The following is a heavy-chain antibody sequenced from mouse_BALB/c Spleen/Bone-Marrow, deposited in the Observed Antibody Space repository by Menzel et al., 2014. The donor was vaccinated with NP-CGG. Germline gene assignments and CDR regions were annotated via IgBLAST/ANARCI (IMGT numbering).Heavy chain of an antibody. V-gene: IGHV1-4*01. J-gene: IGHJ4*01. CDR2: IIPNSGYS. Sequence: QVQLKEAGAALARPGASVKMSCQGSGYTFTRYTMHWEKKRPGKGLEWIGYIIPNSGYSNYNQKFKDKTTLTADKSSSTAYMQLSSLTSEDSAVYYCTIRYYAMDYWGQGTSVTVSS. CDR3: TIRYYAMDY. D-gene: IGHD1-1*01. CDR1: GYTFTRYT.